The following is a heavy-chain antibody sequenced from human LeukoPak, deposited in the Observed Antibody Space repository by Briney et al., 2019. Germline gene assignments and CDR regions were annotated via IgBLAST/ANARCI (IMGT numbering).Heavy chain of an antibody. D-gene: IGHD6-19*01. J-gene: IGHJ4*02. CDR2: ITGSGGDT. CDR1: GFTFSDYT. V-gene: IGHV3-23*01. Sequence: GGSLRLSCAASGFTFSDYTMTWVRQAPGKGLEWVSAITGSGGDTYYPDSVKGRFSISRDNSESTLYLQMSSVRVEDAAIYYCARGVAGWPYYLDYWGQGALVTVSS. CDR3: ARGVAGWPYYLDY.